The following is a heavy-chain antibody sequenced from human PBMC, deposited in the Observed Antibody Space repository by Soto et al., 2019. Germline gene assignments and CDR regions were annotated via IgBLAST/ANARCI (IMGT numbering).Heavy chain of an antibody. CDR1: GYSCTSDW. CDR3: ARGGRLEPNYYYGMDV. J-gene: IGHJ6*02. V-gene: IGHV5-51*01. D-gene: IGHD1-1*01. Sequence: PGESLKMSCDCSGYSCTSDWIGWVLQMPGKGPEWMGIIYPGDSDTRYSPSFQGQVTISADKSISTAYLQWSSLKASDTAMYYCARGGRLEPNYYYGMDVWGQGTTVTVSS. CDR2: IYPGDSDT.